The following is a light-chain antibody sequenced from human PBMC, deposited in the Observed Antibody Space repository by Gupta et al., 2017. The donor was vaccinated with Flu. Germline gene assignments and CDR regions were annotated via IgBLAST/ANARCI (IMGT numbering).Light chain of an antibody. V-gene: IGKV3-20*01. J-gene: IGKJ1*01. CDR1: QSVSSSY. CDR3: QQYGSSPPWT. Sequence: TLSLSAGERATLSCRASQSVSSSYLAWYQQKPGQTPRLLIYGASSRATGIPDRFSGSGSGTDFTLTISRLEPEDFAVYYCQQYGSSPPWTFGQGTKVEIK. CDR2: GAS.